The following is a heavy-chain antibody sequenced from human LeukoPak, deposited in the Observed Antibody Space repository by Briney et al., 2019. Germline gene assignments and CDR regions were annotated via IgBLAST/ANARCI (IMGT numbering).Heavy chain of an antibody. J-gene: IGHJ4*02. CDR2: INTDGSNT. D-gene: IGHD1-1*01. CDR3: AKDRLWNSFDS. Sequence: GGSLRLSCAASGFTFSSNWMNWVRQAPGKGLVWVSRINTDGSNTVYADSVEGRFTISRDNAKNTLYLQMNSLKSEDTAVYYCAKDRLWNSFDSWGQGTLVTVSS. CDR1: GFTFSSNW. V-gene: IGHV3-74*01.